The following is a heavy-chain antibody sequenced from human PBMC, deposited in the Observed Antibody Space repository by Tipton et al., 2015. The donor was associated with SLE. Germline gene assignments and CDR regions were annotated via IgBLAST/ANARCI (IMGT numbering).Heavy chain of an antibody. Sequence: TLSLTCTVSGGSISSSSYYWGWIRQPPGEGLEWIGSIYYSGSTYYNPSLKSRVTISVDTSKNQFSMELSSLRSEDTAVYYCARGRLGKQQFDYWGQGTLVTVSS. D-gene: IGHD6-13*01. J-gene: IGHJ4*02. CDR1: GGSISSSSYY. CDR2: IYYSGST. V-gene: IGHV4-39*07. CDR3: ARGRLGKQQFDY.